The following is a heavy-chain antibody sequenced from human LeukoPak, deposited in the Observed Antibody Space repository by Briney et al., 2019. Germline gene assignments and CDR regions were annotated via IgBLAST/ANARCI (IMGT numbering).Heavy chain of an antibody. CDR3: ARGRPRIVVVPAAIWGNYFDY. Sequence: PSETLSLTCAVYGGSFSGYYWSWIRQPPGKGLEWIREINHSGSTNYNPSLKSRVTISVDTSKNQFSLKLSSVTAADTAVYYCARGRPRIVVVPAAIWGNYFDYWGQGTLVTVSS. CDR1: GGSFSGYY. J-gene: IGHJ4*02. V-gene: IGHV4-34*01. CDR2: INHSGST. D-gene: IGHD2-2*01.